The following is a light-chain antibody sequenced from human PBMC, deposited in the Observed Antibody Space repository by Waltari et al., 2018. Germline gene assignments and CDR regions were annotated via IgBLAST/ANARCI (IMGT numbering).Light chain of an antibody. CDR1: QSVTRAF. V-gene: IGKV3-20*01. Sequence: EIVLTQSPGTLSLSPGESATLSCRTSQSVTRAFAWSQQKPGQAPRLLIYCASNRATGIPDRFSGSGSGTDFSLTISSLEPEDFAVYYCQHYLRLPVTFGQGTKVEVK. CDR2: CAS. CDR3: QHYLRLPVT. J-gene: IGKJ1*01.